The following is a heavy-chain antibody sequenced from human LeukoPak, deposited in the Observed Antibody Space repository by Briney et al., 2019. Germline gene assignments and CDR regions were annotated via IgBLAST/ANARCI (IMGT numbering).Heavy chain of an antibody. CDR2: IYPGDSDT. Sequence: GESLKISCKGSAYIFTSYWIGWVRQMPGKGLEWVGIIYPGDSDTRYSPSFQGQVTISADKSISTAYLQWSSLKASDTAMYYCARPGTASSWSPFDYWGQGTLVTVSS. CDR1: AYIFTSYW. D-gene: IGHD6-13*01. CDR3: ARPGTASSWSPFDY. J-gene: IGHJ4*02. V-gene: IGHV5-51*01.